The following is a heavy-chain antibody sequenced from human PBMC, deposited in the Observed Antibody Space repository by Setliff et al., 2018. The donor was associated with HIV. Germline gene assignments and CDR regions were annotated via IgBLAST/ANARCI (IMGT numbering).Heavy chain of an antibody. J-gene: IGHJ4*02. CDR2: MYTSGSS. D-gene: IGHD6-6*01. V-gene: IGHV4-4*08. CDR3: ARDLLGSSSLVDY. Sequence: SETLSLTCTVSGGSITSHYWSWIRQPPGKGLEWIGYMYTSGSSSYNPSLKSRVIISLDTSKNQISLKLNSVTAADTAVYYCARDLLGSSSLVDYWGQGTLVTVSS. CDR1: GGSITSHY.